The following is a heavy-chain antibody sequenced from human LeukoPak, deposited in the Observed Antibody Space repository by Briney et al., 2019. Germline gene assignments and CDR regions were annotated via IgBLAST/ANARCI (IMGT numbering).Heavy chain of an antibody. V-gene: IGHV3-23*01. J-gene: IGHJ4*02. D-gene: IGHD3-10*01. CDR2: ISGSGGST. Sequence: GGSLRLSCAASGFTFSSYGMSWVRQAPGKGLEWVSAISGSGGSTYYADSVKGRFTISRDNSKNTLYLQMNSLRAEDTAVYYCAKDSNYGSDTYFDYWGQGTLVTVSS. CDR3: AKDSNYGSDTYFDY. CDR1: GFTFSSYG.